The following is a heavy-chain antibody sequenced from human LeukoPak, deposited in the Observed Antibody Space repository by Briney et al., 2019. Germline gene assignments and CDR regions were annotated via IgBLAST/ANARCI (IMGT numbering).Heavy chain of an antibody. J-gene: IGHJ4*02. CDR1: GFTFSDYY. V-gene: IGHV3-11*01. Sequence: GGSLRLSCAASGFTFSDYYMSWIRQAPGKGLEWVSYISSSGGTIYYADSVKGRFTISRDNAKNSLYLQMNSLRAEDTAVYYCARDQSSSYFYFDYWGQGTLVTVSS. D-gene: IGHD6-6*01. CDR3: ARDQSSSYFYFDY. CDR2: ISSSGGTI.